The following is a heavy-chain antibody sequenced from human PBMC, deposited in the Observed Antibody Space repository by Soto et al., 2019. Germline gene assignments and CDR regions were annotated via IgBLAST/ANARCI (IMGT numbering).Heavy chain of an antibody. V-gene: IGHV3-15*07. CDR1: GFIFNNAW. Sequence: EVQVVESGGGLVKPGESLRLSCAASGFIFNNAWMNWVRQTPGKGLEWVGRIKSKTDGGTTDYAAPVTGRFIGSRNDSKSTLYLQMNSLKSEDTAVYYWTTDPFWGQGTLVTVS. CDR2: IKSKTDGGTT. J-gene: IGHJ4*02. CDR3: TTDPF.